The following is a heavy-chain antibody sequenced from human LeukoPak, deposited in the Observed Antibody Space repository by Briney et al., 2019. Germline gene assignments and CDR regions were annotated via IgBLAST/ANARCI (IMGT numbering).Heavy chain of an antibody. CDR2: INWDGGST. CDR3: EKGSSSWPSLFDF. CDR1: GFSFEDYT. J-gene: IGHJ4*02. D-gene: IGHD6-13*01. Sequence: GGSLRLSCAASGFSFEDYTMHWVRQAPGKGLEWVSLINWDGGSTYYADSVKGRFAISRDTSKNSLYLQMNSLTIEDNALYYCEKGSSSWPSLFDFWGQGTLVTVSS. V-gene: IGHV3-43*01.